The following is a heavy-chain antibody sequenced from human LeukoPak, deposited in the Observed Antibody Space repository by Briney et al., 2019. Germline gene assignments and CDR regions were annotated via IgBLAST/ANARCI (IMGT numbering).Heavy chain of an antibody. V-gene: IGHV1-2*02. D-gene: IGHD4-23*01. J-gene: IGHJ4*02. CDR2: INPNSGGT. CDR3: ARDLYGGTSATFDY. CDR1: GYTFTGYY. Sequence: ASVKVSCKASGYTFTGYYKHWVRQAPGQGLEWMGWINPNSGGTYYAQKFQGRVTMTSDTSISTAYMELSRLRSDNTAVYYCARDLYGGTSATFDYWGQGTLVTVSS.